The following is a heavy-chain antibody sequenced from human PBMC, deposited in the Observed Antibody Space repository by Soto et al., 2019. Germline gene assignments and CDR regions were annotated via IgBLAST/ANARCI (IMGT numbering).Heavy chain of an antibody. J-gene: IGHJ4*02. D-gene: IGHD4-17*01. CDR3: AIVRGVRGYHYVDPFDY. CDR1: GYIFTTFA. CDR2: VSGYNGNT. Sequence: QVELVQSGAEVKKPGASVTVSCNFSGYIFTTFAINWVRKAPGQGLEWMGWVSGYNGNTNYARKIQGRVTMTADTSTSTAYIQLTSMRSDDTAIYFCAIVRGVRGYHYVDPFDYWGQGTLVTVSS. V-gene: IGHV1-18*04.